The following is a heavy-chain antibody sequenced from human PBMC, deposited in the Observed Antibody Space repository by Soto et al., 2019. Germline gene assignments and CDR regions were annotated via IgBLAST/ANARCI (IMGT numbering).Heavy chain of an antibody. J-gene: IGHJ4*02. V-gene: IGHV5-51*01. CDR2: IYPGDSDT. CDR3: ARPYSSGWYWELDY. Sequence: GESLKISCXGSGYSFTNYWIGWVRQMPGKGLEWMGIIYPGDSDTRYSPSFQGQVTISADKSISTAYLQWSGLKASDSAMYYCARPYSSGWYWELDYWGQGTLVTVSS. D-gene: IGHD6-19*01. CDR1: GYSFTNYW.